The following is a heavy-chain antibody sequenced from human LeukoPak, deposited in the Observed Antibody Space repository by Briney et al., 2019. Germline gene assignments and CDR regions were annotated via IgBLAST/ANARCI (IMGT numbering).Heavy chain of an antibody. CDR1: GFTFSSYA. V-gene: IGHV3-23*01. CDR3: AKGPYYYDSSGYPSI. J-gene: IGHJ3*02. D-gene: IGHD3-22*01. CDR2: ISGSGGST. Sequence: PGGSLRLSCAASGFTFSSYAMSWVRQAPGKGLEWVSAISGSGGSTYYADSGKGRSTISRDNSKNTLYLQMNSLRAEDTAVYYCAKGPYYYDSSGYPSIWGQGTMVTVSS.